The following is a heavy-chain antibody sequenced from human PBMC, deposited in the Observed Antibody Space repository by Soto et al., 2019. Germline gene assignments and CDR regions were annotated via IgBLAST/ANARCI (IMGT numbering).Heavy chain of an antibody. CDR2: IYYSGST. Sequence: QVQLQESGPGLVKPSGTLSLTCAVSGGSISSSNWWSWVRQPPGKGLEWIGYIYYSGSTNYNPSLKSRVTISVDTSKNQFSLKLSSVTAADTAVYYCARVLRGGSFFDYWGQGTLVTVSS. CDR3: ARVLRGGSFFDY. J-gene: IGHJ4*02. V-gene: IGHV4-4*02. D-gene: IGHD1-26*01. CDR1: GGSISSSNW.